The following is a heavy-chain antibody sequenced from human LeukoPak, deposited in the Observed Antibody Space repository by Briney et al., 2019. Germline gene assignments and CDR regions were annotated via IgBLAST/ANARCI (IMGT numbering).Heavy chain of an antibody. CDR3: VRDGLGSTPFDY. Sequence: GGSLRLSCAASGFTFSSYGMHWVRQPPGKGLGWVSHTKDDGSNKRYADSVKGRFTICRDNAKNTLYLQMSSLTAEDTSVYYCVRDGLGSTPFDYWGQGTLVTVTS. V-gene: IGHV3-74*01. D-gene: IGHD1-26*01. CDR2: TKDDGSNK. J-gene: IGHJ4*02. CDR1: GFTFSSYG.